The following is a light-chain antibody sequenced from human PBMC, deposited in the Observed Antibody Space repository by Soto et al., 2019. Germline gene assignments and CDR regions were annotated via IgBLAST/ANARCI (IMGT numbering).Light chain of an antibody. Sequence: EIKMTQSPSTLSLSVGDRVTITCRASQSISSWLAWYQQQPGKAPNLLIYRAASLTSGVPSRFSGSGSGTDFTLTISSLQPEDFATYYCLQYYSYPEAFGQGTMVDI. CDR1: QSISSW. CDR3: LQYYSYPEA. J-gene: IGKJ1*01. V-gene: IGKV1-5*03. CDR2: RAA.